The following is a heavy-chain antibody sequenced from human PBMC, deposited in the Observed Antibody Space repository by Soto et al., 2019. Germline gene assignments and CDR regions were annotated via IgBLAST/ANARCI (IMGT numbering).Heavy chain of an antibody. V-gene: IGHV3-23*01. CDR1: AFTFSSSA. CDR2: ISGRGGST. D-gene: IGHD3-3*01. J-gene: IGHJ6*02. Sequence: GGSLRLSCAASAFTFSSSAMSWVRQSPGHGLEWVTAISGRGGSTYYAHAVKGRFTISRANSKNALYLQMNNLRAEYTAVYYCAGRITIFGVATDYDYGMDVWGQGTTVTVSS. CDR3: AGRITIFGVATDYDYGMDV.